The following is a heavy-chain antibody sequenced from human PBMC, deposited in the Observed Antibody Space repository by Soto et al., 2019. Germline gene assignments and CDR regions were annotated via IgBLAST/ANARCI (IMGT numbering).Heavy chain of an antibody. V-gene: IGHV3-30-3*01. D-gene: IGHD5-18*01. CDR3: ARDGGYSYGSDFDY. J-gene: IGHJ4*02. CDR2: ISYDGSNK. Sequence: PGGSLRLSCAASGFTFSSYAMHWVRQAPGKGLEWVAVISYDGSNKYYADSVKGRFTISRDNSKNTLYLQMNSLRAEDTAVYYCARDGGYSYGSDFDYWGQGTLVTVSS. CDR1: GFTFSSYA.